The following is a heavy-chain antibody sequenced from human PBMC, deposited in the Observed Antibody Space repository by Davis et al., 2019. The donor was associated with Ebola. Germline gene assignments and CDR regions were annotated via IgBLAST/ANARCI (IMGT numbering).Heavy chain of an antibody. V-gene: IGHV1-24*01. Sequence: AASVKVSCKVSGYTLTELSMHWVRQAPGKGLEWMGRFDPEDGETIYAQKFQGRVTMTEDTSTDTAYMELSSLRSEDTAVYYCARGQANYYYYYGMDVWGQGTTVTVSS. CDR3: ARGQANYYYYYGMDV. J-gene: IGHJ6*02. CDR1: GYTLTELS. CDR2: FDPEDGET. D-gene: IGHD5-12*01.